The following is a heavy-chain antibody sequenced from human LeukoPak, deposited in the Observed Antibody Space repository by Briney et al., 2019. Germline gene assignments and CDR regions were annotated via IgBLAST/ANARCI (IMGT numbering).Heavy chain of an antibody. V-gene: IGHV3-21*01. CDR1: GFTFGSYS. CDR3: ARGGFYDYVWGSYRIDY. Sequence: GGSLILSRAASGFTFGSYSMNWVRQAPGKGLEWVSSISSSSSYIYYADSVKGRFTISRDNAKNSLYLQMNSLRAEDTAVYYCARGGFYDYVWGSYRIDYWGQGTLVTVSS. J-gene: IGHJ4*02. CDR2: ISSSSSYI. D-gene: IGHD3-16*02.